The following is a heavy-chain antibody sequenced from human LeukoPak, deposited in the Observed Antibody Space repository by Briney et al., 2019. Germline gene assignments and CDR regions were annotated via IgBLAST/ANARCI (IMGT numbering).Heavy chain of an antibody. CDR1: GGTFSSYV. V-gene: IGHV1-69*01. Sequence: GSSVNVSCKTSGGTFSSYVISWVRQAPGQGLEWMGGIIPIFGRSTYAQHFQGRVTLTAGESTSTAYMELSSLRSEDTAVYYCARRAVTMVRGVENWGQGTLVTVSS. CDR3: ARRAVTMVRGVEN. J-gene: IGHJ4*02. D-gene: IGHD3-10*01. CDR2: IIPIFGRS.